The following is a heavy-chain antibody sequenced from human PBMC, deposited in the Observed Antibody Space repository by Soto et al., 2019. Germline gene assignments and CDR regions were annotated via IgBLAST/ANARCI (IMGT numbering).Heavy chain of an antibody. CDR1: GDSISSSGC. Sequence: QVRLQESGPGLVKPSGTLSLTCAVSGDSISSSGCWTWVRQPPGKGLEWIGEILPNGGTNYNPSFKSRVTRSVDKSKNNFSLRLNSVTAADTAVYYCASGNHCITGTSDYWGQGTLVTVSS. V-gene: IGHV4-4*02. CDR2: ILPNGGT. D-gene: IGHD1-7*01. J-gene: IGHJ4*02. CDR3: ASGNHCITGTSDY.